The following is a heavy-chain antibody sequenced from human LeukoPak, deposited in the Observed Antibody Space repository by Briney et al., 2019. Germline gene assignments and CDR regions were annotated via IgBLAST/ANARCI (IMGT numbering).Heavy chain of an antibody. CDR3: AGDGHTGMAVYHFDY. CDR1: GFSFSKYG. J-gene: IGHJ4*02. CDR2: ISHDGSNK. Sequence: GRSLRLSCAASGFSFSKYGMHWVRQAPGKGLEWVAVISHDGSNKYYADSVKGRFTISRDNSKNTLYLQMSSLRAEETAVYYCAGDGHTGMAVYHFDYWGQGALVTVSS. D-gene: IGHD5-18*01. V-gene: IGHV3-30*03.